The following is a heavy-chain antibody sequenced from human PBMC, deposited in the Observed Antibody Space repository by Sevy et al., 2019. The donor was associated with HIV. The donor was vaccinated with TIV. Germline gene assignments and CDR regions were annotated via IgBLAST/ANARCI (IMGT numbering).Heavy chain of an antibody. Sequence: GGSLRLSCAASGFTFSDYYMSWIRQAPGKGLEWVSYISSSGSTIYYEDSVKGRFTISKDNAKNSRYLQMNSLRAEDTAVYYGARARGNTGGGKPPGLDYYYGMDVWGQGTTVTVSS. J-gene: IGHJ6*02. CDR1: GFTFSDYY. CDR2: ISSSGSTI. D-gene: IGHD2-8*02. CDR3: ARARGNTGGGKPPGLDYYYGMDV. V-gene: IGHV3-11*01.